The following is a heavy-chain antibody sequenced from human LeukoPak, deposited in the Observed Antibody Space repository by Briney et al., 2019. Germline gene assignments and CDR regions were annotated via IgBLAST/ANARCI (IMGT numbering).Heavy chain of an antibody. CDR3: ARGVVAALFDY. CDR1: GGSISSYY. D-gene: IGHD2-15*01. CDR2: IYYSGST. V-gene: IGHV4-59*01. J-gene: IGHJ4*02. Sequence: SETLSLTCTVSGGSISSYYWSWIRQPPGKGLEWIGYIYYSGSTNYNPSLKSRVTISVDTSKNQFSLKLSSVTAADTAVYYCARGVVAALFDYWGQGTLVTVSS.